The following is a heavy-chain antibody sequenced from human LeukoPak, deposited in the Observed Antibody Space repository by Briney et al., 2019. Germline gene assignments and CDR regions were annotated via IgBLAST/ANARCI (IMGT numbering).Heavy chain of an antibody. J-gene: IGHJ4*02. D-gene: IGHD3/OR15-3a*01. Sequence: GGSLRLSCAASGFTFSSYWMHWVRQAPGKGLVWVSRISPDGSTTGHADSVKGRFTISRDNAKNTLYLQMNSLRAEDTAVYYCAKDWLFDYWGQGTLVTVSS. CDR3: AKDWLFDY. CDR1: GFTFSSYW. CDR2: ISPDGSTT. V-gene: IGHV3-74*01.